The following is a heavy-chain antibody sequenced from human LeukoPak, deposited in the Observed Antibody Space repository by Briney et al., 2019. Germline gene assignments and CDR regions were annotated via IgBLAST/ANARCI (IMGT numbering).Heavy chain of an antibody. V-gene: IGHV3-23*01. CDR2: ISRGGAYT. Sequence: GGSLRLSCAASGFTFGTYDMYWIRQAPGKGLECVSSISRGGAYTYYADSVKGRFTISRDDSRNTLYLQMNSLRAEDTAVYYCSKKGQADNNGKPDWGQGTLVTVSS. CDR3: SKKGQADNNGKPD. D-gene: IGHD1-1*01. CDR1: GFTFGTYD. J-gene: IGHJ4*02.